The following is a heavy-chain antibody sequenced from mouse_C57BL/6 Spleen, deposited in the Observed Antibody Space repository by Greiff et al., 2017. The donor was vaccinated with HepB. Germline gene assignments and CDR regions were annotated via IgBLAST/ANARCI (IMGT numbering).Heavy chain of an antibody. D-gene: IGHD1-1*01. Sequence: EVHLVESGGGLVKPGGSLKLSCAASGFTFSDYGMHWVRQGPEKGLEWVAYISSGSSTIYYADTVKGLFTISRDNAKNTLFLHMTSLRSEDTAMYYCARNKYYDGSSWYFDVWGTGTTLTVSS. V-gene: IGHV5-17*01. J-gene: IGHJ1*03. CDR1: GFTFSDYG. CDR2: ISSGSSTI. CDR3: ARNKYYDGSSWYFDV.